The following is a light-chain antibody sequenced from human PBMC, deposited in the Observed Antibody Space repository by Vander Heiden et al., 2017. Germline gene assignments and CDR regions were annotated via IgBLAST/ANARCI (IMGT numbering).Light chain of an antibody. CDR2: EVS. Sequence: QSALTQPASVSGSPGQSITISCTGTSSDVGSYNLVSWYQQHPGKAPKLMIYEVSKRPSGVSNRFSGSRSGNKASLTISGRQAEDEADYYCCSYAGSSTVVFGGGTKLPVL. CDR3: CSYAGSSTVV. V-gene: IGLV2-23*02. CDR1: SSDVGSYNL. J-gene: IGLJ2*01.